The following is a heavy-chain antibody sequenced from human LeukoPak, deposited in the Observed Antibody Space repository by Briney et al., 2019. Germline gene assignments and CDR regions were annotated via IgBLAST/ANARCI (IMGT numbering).Heavy chain of an antibody. CDR1: GFTFSSYE. CDR3: ASNTETTFNY. CDR2: ISSSGSII. V-gene: IGHV3-48*03. D-gene: IGHD4-17*01. J-gene: IGHJ4*02. Sequence: GGSLKLSCAASGFTFSSYEINWVRQAPGKGLEWVSHISSSGSIIYYADSVKGRFTISRDNAKNTLYLQMNSLRVEDTAVYYCASNTETTFNYWGQGTLVTVSS.